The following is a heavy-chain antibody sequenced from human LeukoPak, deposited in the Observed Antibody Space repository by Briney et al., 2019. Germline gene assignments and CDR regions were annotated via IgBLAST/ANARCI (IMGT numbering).Heavy chain of an antibody. D-gene: IGHD1-26*01. J-gene: IGHJ4*02. CDR3: ARDLFHTAGRGATFGSLPNC. CDR1: GYTFTSYG. V-gene: IGHV1-18*01. Sequence: ASVKVSCKASGYTFTSYGISWVRQAPGHGLKWMGWSSAYNGNTNYAQKLQGRVTMTTDTSTSTAYMELRSLRSDDTAVYCCARDLFHTAGRGATFGSLPNCWGQGTLVTVSS. CDR2: SSAYNGNT.